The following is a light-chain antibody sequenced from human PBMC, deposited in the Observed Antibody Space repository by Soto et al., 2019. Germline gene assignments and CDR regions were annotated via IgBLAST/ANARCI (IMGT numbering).Light chain of an antibody. J-gene: IGKJ4*01. CDR2: RLS. V-gene: IGKV3-20*01. CDR1: QTITT. CDR3: QQYGNLPLT. Sequence: EIVLTQSPGTLSLSPGERATLSCRASQTITTLAWYQRKPGQAPRLLIYRLSSRATGVPDRFSGSGSGTDYTLTISRLEPEDFAVYYCQQYGNLPLTFGGGTKVEIK.